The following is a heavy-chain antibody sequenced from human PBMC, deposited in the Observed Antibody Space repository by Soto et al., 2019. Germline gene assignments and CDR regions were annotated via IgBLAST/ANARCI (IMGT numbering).Heavy chain of an antibody. J-gene: IGHJ3*02. D-gene: IGHD3-9*01. V-gene: IGHV5-51*01. CDR2: IYPGDSDT. CDR3: ASSSPKYYDIVTDLDVSDI. CDR1: GYSFTSYW. Sequence: GESLKISCKGSGYSFTSYWIGWVRQMPGKGLEWMGIIYPGDSDTRYSPSFQGQVTISADKSISTAYLQWSSLKASDTAMYYCASSSPKYYDIVTDLDVSDIWGQGTMVTVSS.